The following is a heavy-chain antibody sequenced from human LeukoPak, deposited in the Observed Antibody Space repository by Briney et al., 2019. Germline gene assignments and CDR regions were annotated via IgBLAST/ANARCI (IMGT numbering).Heavy chain of an antibody. J-gene: IGHJ4*02. Sequence: GGSLRLSCAASGFTFSSYAMSWVRQAPGKGLEWVSTISGGGGSTYYADSVKGRFTISRDNSKSTLYLQMNSLRAEDTAVYYCAKADDSSGYYYAGLDYWGQGTLVTVSS. CDR2: ISGGGGST. D-gene: IGHD3-22*01. CDR3: AKADDSSGYYYAGLDY. V-gene: IGHV3-23*01. CDR1: GFTFSSYA.